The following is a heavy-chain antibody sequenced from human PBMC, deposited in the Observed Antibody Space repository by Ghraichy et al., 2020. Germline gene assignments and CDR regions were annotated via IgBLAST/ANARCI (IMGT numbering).Heavy chain of an antibody. D-gene: IGHD6-13*01. Sequence: GGSLRLSCAASGFTFSSYGMHWVRQAPGKGLEWVAVISYDGSYEYYADSVKGRVTISRDNSKNTLSLQMSSLRPEDTAVYYCVKDLSRAGYTSSWYGVDYNYGMDVWGQGTTVTVSS. V-gene: IGHV3-30*18. CDR2: ISYDGSYE. J-gene: IGHJ6*02. CDR3: VKDLSRAGYTSSWYGVDYNYGMDV. CDR1: GFTFSSYG.